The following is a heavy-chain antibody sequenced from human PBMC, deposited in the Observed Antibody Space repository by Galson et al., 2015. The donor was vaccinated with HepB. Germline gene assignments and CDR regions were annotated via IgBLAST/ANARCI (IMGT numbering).Heavy chain of an antibody. CDR1: GGSISSSSYY. V-gene: IGHV4-39*01. CDR2: IYYSGST. Sequence: ETLSLTCTVSGGSISSSSYYWGWIRQPPGKGLEWIGSIYYSGSTYYNPSLKSRVTISVDTSKNQFSLKLSSVTAADTAVYYCARRASGWPFDYWGQGTLVTVSS. J-gene: IGHJ4*02. D-gene: IGHD6-19*01. CDR3: ARRASGWPFDY.